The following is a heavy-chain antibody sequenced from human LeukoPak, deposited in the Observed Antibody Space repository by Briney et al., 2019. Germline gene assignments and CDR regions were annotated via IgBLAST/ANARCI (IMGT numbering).Heavy chain of an antibody. CDR2: ISAYNGNT. CDR1: GYTFTSYG. V-gene: IGHV1-18*01. J-gene: IGHJ4*02. D-gene: IGHD6-19*01. CDR3: ARVGYSSGWYPPDFDY. Sequence: ASVKVSCKASGYTFTSYGTSWVRQAPGQGLEWMGWISAYNGNTNYAQKLQGRVTMTTDTSTSTAYMELRSLRSDDTAVYYCARVGYSSGWYPPDFDYWGQGTLVTVSS.